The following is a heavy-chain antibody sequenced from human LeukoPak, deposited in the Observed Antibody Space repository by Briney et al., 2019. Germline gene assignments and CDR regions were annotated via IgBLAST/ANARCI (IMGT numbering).Heavy chain of an antibody. CDR2: INPNTGDT. CDR1: GYTFTGYY. Sequence: ASVKVSCKASGYTFTGYYLFWVRQAPGQGLEWMGWINPNTGDTKYGQKFQGRVTLTRDTSIRTTYMELSSLRSEDTAVYYCATEHRGRMEDSHLNWNDYYYYMDVWGKGTTVTVSS. CDR3: ATEHRGRMEDSHLNWNDYYYYMDV. J-gene: IGHJ6*03. D-gene: IGHD1-1*01. V-gene: IGHV1-2*02.